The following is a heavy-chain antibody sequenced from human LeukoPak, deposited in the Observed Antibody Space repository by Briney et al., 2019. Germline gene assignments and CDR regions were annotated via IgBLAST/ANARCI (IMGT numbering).Heavy chain of an antibody. J-gene: IGHJ4*02. CDR2: IYYSGST. CDR3: ARLNSGSSLFDY. V-gene: IGHV4-34*01. Sequence: SETLSLTCGVHGESLNDYYWSWIRQPPGKGLEWIGSIYYSGSTYYNPSLKSRVTISVDTSENQFSLKLSSVTAADTAVYYCARLNSGSSLFDYWGQGTLVTVSS. D-gene: IGHD1-26*01. CDR1: GESLNDYY.